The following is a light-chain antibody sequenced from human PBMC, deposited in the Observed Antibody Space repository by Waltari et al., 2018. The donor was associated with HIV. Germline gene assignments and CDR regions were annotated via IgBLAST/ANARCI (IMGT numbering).Light chain of an antibody. J-gene: IGLJ3*02. V-gene: IGLV1-40*01. CDR3: QSYDSDLRL. CDR1: SSNIGAGSD. Sequence: QSVLTQPPSVSGAPGQRVTISCTGSSSNIGAGSDVHWYQQLPGTAPKLLIYETNTRPSGVPDRFSGSKSGPAASLAITGLQPEDGAADAGQSYDSDLRLCGGGTKLTVL. CDR2: ETN.